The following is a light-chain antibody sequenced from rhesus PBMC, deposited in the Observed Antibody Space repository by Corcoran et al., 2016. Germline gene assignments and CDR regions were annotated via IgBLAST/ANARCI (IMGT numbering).Light chain of an antibody. J-gene: IGLJ1*01. CDR3: CSYRSGSTYYS. V-gene: IGLV2S9*01. Sequence: QSARTQPPSVSKSLGQSVTISCTGTSSDTGGYNDVSWYQQHPDTAPRLLIYAVSKRPSGVSDRFSGSKSGNTASLTISGLQAEDEADYYCCSYRSGSTYYSFGAGTRLTVL. CDR2: AVS. CDR1: SSDTGGYND.